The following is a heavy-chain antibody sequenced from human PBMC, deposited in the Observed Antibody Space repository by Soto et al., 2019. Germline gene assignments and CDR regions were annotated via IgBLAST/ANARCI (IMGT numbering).Heavy chain of an antibody. J-gene: IGHJ4*02. CDR3: AKSRTGPGDYFDY. CDR2: ISGSDGST. V-gene: IGHV3-23*01. D-gene: IGHD1-1*01. CDR1: GFTFSSYA. Sequence: EVQLLESGGTLVQPGGSLRLSCAASGFTFSSYAMSWVRQAPGKGLEWVSIISGSDGSTYYADSVKGRFTISRDNSKNTLYLQMYSLRAEDTAVYYCAKSRTGPGDYFDYWGQGTLVTVSS.